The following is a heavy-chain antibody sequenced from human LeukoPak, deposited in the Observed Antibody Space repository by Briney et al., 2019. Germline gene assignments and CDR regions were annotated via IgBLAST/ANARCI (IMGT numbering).Heavy chain of an antibody. J-gene: IGHJ3*02. CDR1: GGSISSGGYS. CDR3: ARGDTMISQHAFDI. CDR2: IYHSGST. V-gene: IGHV4-30-2*01. Sequence: SQTLSLTCAVSGGSISSGGYSWSWIRQPPGKGLEWIGYIYHSGSTYYNPSLKSRVTISVDRSKNQFSLKLSSVTAADTAVYYCARGDTMISQHAFDIWGQGTMVTVSS. D-gene: IGHD3-22*01.